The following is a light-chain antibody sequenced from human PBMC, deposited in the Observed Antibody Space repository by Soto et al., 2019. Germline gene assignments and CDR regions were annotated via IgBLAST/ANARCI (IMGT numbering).Light chain of an antibody. CDR3: QQYNSYSYT. J-gene: IGKJ2*01. CDR2: KAS. CDR1: QSISSW. Sequence: DIQMTQSPSTLSASVGDRVTITCRASQSISSWLAWYQQKPGKAPKLLIYKASSIESGVPSRFSGSGSGTEFTLTISSLKPDDFATYYCQQYNSYSYTFGQGTKLEIK. V-gene: IGKV1-5*03.